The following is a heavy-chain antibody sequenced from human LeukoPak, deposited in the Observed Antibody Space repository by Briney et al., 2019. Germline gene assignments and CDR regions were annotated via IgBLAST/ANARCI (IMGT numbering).Heavy chain of an antibody. J-gene: IGHJ4*02. D-gene: IGHD5-18*01. CDR3: PTGRGIQLWYGAPPLNY. CDR2: FDPEDGEI. Sequence: ASVKVSCKVSGYTLTELSMHWVRQAPGKGLEWMGGFDPEDGEIIYAQKFQGRVTMTEDTSTDTAYMELSSLRSEDTAVYYCPTGRGIQLWYGAPPLNYWGQGTLVTVSS. CDR1: GYTLTELS. V-gene: IGHV1-24*01.